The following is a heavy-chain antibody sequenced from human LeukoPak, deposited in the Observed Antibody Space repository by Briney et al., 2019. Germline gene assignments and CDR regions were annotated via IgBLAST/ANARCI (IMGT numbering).Heavy chain of an antibody. CDR1: GGSFSRYY. J-gene: IGHJ5*02. D-gene: IGHD1-26*01. CDR2: INHSGSS. V-gene: IGHV4-34*01. Sequence: SETLSLTCAVYGGSFSRYYWSWIRQPPGKGLEWMGEINHSGSSNDNSSLKSRVTISVDTSKNQFSLKLRSVSVADSAVYYCARQGYTRTYPPWGQGTLVTVS. CDR3: ARQGYTRTYPP.